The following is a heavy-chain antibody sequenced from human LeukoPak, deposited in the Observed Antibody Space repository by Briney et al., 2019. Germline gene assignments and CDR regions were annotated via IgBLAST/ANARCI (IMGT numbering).Heavy chain of an antibody. V-gene: IGHV3-21*01. Sequence: PGGSLRLSCAASGFTFSSYSMNWIRQAPGKGLEWVSSISSSSSYIYYADSVKGRFTISRDNAKNSLYLQMNSLRAEDTAVYYCARGGGSSTPKNWFDPWGQGTLVTVSS. J-gene: IGHJ5*02. CDR2: ISSSSSYI. CDR1: GFTFSSYS. D-gene: IGHD3-16*01. CDR3: ARGGGSSTPKNWFDP.